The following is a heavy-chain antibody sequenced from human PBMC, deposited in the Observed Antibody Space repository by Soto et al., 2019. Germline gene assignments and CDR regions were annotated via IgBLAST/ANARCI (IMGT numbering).Heavy chain of an antibody. J-gene: IGHJ4*02. CDR3: ERDVDADFRTDFDY. D-gene: IGHD4-17*01. CDR1: GFTFSSYT. CDR2: ISGSSAYI. Sequence: PGGSLRLSCAASGFTFSSYTMNWVRQAPGKGLEWVSSISGSSAYIYYADTVKGRFTISRDNAENSVYLEMESLRDEDTALYYCERDVDADFRTDFDYWGRGTLVTVSS. V-gene: IGHV3-21*04.